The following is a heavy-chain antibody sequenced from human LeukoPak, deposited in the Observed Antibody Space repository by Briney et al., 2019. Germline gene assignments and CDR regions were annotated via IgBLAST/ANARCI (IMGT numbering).Heavy chain of an antibody. CDR2: ISSSGRTI. J-gene: IGHJ4*02. Sequence: GGSLRLSCAASGFTFSSYEMNWVRQAPGKGLEWLSYISSSGRTIYYADSVKVRFTISRDNAKNSLYLQMNSLRAEDTAVYYCARVTRRYYDSSGYYPHSDYWGQGTLVTVSS. CDR3: ARVTRRYYDSSGYYPHSDY. V-gene: IGHV3-48*03. D-gene: IGHD3-22*01. CDR1: GFTFSSYE.